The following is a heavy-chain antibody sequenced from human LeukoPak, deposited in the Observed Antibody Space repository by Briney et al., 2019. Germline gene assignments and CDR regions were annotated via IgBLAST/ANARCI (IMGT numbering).Heavy chain of an antibody. CDR2: IYYSGST. CDR1: GGSISSSSYY. CDR3: AGYSGYDEPYYYYYYYMDV. J-gene: IGHJ6*03. V-gene: IGHV4-39*01. Sequence: SETLSLTCTVSGGSISSSSYYWGWIRQPPGKGLEWIGSIYYSGSTYYNPSLKSRVTISVDTSKNQFSLKLSSVTAADTAVYYCAGYSGYDEPYYYYYYYMDVWGKGTTVTISS. D-gene: IGHD5-12*01.